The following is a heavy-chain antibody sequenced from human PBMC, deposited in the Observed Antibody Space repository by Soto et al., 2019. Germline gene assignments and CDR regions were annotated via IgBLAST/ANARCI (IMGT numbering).Heavy chain of an antibody. CDR3: ARYNAPSLAGNRFEP. CDR1: GYDFSGYW. Sequence: GESLKISCEGFGYDFSGYWIVWVRQMPGKGLEWMGMIFPLDSQTRFSPSFQGQVTISADKSIRTATLQWSSLEASDTAIYYCARYNAPSLAGNRFEPWGQGTLVTVSS. J-gene: IGHJ5*02. D-gene: IGHD1-20*01. V-gene: IGHV5-51*01. CDR2: IFPLDSQT.